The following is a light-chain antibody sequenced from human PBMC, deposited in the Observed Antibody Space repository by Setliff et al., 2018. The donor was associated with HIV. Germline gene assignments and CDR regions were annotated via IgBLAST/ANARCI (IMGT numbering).Light chain of an antibody. CDR2: EVS. V-gene: IGLV2-14*01. CDR3: MSYLSTNSYV. Sequence: QSALAQPASVSGSPGQSITISCTGTSSDVGGHNYVSWYQQHPGKAPKLIIYEVSYRPSGVSNRFSGSKSGNTASLTISGLQTEDEADYYCMSYLSTNSYVFGTGTKVTVL. J-gene: IGLJ1*01. CDR1: SSDVGGHNY.